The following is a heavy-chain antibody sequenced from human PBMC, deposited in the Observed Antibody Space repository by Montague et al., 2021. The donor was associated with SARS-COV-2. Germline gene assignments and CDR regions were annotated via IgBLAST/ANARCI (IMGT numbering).Heavy chain of an antibody. D-gene: IGHD3-10*01. J-gene: IGHJ6*03. CDR3: ASSYYYGSGTYVYNYYMDV. CDR2: ISYSGRT. V-gene: IGHV4-39*01. Sequence: SETLSLTRTVSGGSVSSSPYYWGWIRQPPGRGLEWVRSISYSGRTYFXPSLKSRLTISVDSSENQFSLRLSSVTAADTAVYYCASSYYYGSGTYVYNYYMDVWGKGTTVTVSS. CDR1: GGSVSSSPYY.